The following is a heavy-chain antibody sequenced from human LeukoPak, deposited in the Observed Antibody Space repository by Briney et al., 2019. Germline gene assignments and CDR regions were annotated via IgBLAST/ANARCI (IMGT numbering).Heavy chain of an antibody. J-gene: IGHJ6*03. Sequence: SETLSLTCAVYGVSFSGYYWSWIHQPPGKGLEWIGEINHSGNTKYNPSLKSRVTISVDTSKNQFSLKLSSVTAADTAVYYCARTNSKKAYYYYYMDVWGKGTTVTVSS. CDR1: GVSFSGYY. CDR3: ARTNSKKAYYYYYMDV. CDR2: INHSGNT. V-gene: IGHV4-34*01. D-gene: IGHD4-11*01.